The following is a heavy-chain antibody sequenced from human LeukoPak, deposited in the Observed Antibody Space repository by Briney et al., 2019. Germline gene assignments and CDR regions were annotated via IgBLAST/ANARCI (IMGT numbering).Heavy chain of an antibody. Sequence: ASVKVSCKASGYTFTSYGISWVRRAPGQGLEWMGWIRAYNGNTNYAQKLQGRVTMTTDTSTSTAYMELRSLRSDDTAVYYCAREGYSSGWSDWFDPWGQGTLVTVSS. CDR3: AREGYSSGWSDWFDP. V-gene: IGHV1-18*01. CDR1: GYTFTSYG. CDR2: IRAYNGNT. J-gene: IGHJ5*02. D-gene: IGHD6-19*01.